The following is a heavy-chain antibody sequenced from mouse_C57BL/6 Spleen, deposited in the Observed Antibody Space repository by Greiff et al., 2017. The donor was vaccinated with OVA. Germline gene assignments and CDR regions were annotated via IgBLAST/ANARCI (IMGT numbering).Heavy chain of an antibody. D-gene: IGHD2-4*01. CDR1: GYTFTSYW. CDR2: IDPSDSYT. V-gene: IGHV1-69*01. Sequence: QVQLQQPGAELVMPGASVKLSCKASGYTFTSYWMHWVKQRPGQGLEWIGEIDPSDSYTNYNQKFKGKSTLTVDKSSSTAYMQLSSLTSEDSAVYYCARYDDYDSGYFDVWGTGTTVTVSS. J-gene: IGHJ1*03. CDR3: ARYDDYDSGYFDV.